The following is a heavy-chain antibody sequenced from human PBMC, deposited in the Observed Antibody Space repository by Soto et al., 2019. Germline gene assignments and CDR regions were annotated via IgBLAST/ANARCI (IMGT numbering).Heavy chain of an antibody. CDR1: GYTFTNFG. D-gene: IGHD3-9*01. Sequence: QIQLVQAGAEVKKPGASVKLSCRASGYTFTNFGISWVRQAPGQGLEWMGWINTYNGNTHYAQKLQGRVTMTTDTSTNTAYMELRSLRSDDTAMYFCARDPMTGYLQFDYWGQGTLVTVSS. J-gene: IGHJ4*02. V-gene: IGHV1-18*01. CDR3: ARDPMTGYLQFDY. CDR2: INTYNGNT.